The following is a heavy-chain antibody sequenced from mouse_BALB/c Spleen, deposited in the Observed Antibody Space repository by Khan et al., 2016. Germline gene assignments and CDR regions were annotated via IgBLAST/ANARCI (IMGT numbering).Heavy chain of an antibody. CDR3: NAIYYGSDVYFDY. J-gene: IGHJ2*01. V-gene: IGHV14-4*02. Sequence: VQLQQSGAELVRSGASVKLSCTASVFNIKDYYMHWVKPRPEQGLEWIGWIDPENGDTDYAPKFQGKATMTADNSSNAAYLQFSSLTSGDSGLHYWNAIYYGSDVYFDYWGQGTTLTVSS. CDR2: IDPENGDT. CDR1: VFNIKDYY. D-gene: IGHD1-1*01.